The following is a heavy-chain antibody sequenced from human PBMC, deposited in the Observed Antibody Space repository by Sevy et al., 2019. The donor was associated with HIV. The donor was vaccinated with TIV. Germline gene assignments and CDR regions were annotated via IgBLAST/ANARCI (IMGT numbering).Heavy chain of an antibody. J-gene: IGHJ3*02. CDR2: INHSGGT. CDR1: GGSFSGYY. V-gene: IGHV4-34*01. Sequence: SETLSLTCAVYGGSFSGYYWSWIRQPPGKGLEWIGEINHSGGTNYNPSLKSRVTISVDTSKNQISLKVNSVTAADTAVFYCARHCTGSSCSHAFVIWGQGTRVTVSS. CDR3: ARHCTGSSCSHAFVI. D-gene: IGHD2-15*01.